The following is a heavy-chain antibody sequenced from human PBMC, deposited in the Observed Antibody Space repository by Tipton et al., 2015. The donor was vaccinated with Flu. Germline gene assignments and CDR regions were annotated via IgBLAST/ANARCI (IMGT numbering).Heavy chain of an antibody. D-gene: IGHD2-21*01. V-gene: IGHV3-7*03. CDR1: GFTFSSYW. Sequence: SLRLSCAASGFTFSSYWMTWVRQAPGKGLEWVANMKQDGSEKYYVDSVKGRFTISRDNAKHSVYLQMNNLRAEDTALYYCARQIGGGDCFWGQGTLVTVSS. J-gene: IGHJ4*02. CDR3: ARQIGGGDCF. CDR2: MKQDGSEK.